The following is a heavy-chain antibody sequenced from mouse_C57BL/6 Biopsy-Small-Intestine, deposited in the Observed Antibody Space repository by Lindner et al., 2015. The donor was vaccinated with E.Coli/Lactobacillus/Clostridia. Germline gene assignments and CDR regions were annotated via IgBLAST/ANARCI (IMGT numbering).Heavy chain of an antibody. V-gene: IGHV1-80*01. CDR3: ARSRLGLGNRDY. CDR2: ICPGDGDT. D-gene: IGHD2-2*01. J-gene: IGHJ2*01. Sequence: VQLQESGAELVKSGASVKISCKASGFAFSKYWMHWVKQRPGKGLEWIGQICPGDGDTKYIGQFKGRATLTADKSSSTAYMQLSSLTSEDSAVYFCARSRLGLGNRDYWGQGTTLTVSS. CDR1: GFAFSKYW.